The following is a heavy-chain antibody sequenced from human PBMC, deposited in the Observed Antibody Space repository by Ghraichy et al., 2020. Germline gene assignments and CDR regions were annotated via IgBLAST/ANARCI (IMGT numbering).Heavy chain of an antibody. J-gene: IGHJ4*02. CDR1: GFTFDDYA. D-gene: IGHD3-16*01. V-gene: IGHV3-9*01. CDR3: VRGTTSPRGREFDY. CDR2: ISWNSDIR. Sequence: GGSLRLSCAASGFTFDDYAMHWVRQAPGKGLEWVSAISWNSDIRFYADSVKGRFTISRDNAKNSLYLHMNSLRPEDTAFYYCVRGTTSPRGREFDYWGQGTLVTVSS.